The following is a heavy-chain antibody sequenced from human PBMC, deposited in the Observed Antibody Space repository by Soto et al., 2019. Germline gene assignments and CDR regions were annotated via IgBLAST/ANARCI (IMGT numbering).Heavy chain of an antibody. CDR2: IIPIFGTA. V-gene: IGHV1-69*12. CDR1: GGTFSSYA. J-gene: IGHJ4*02. D-gene: IGHD5-12*01. Sequence: QVQLVQSGAEVKKPGSSVKVSCKASGGTFSSYAISWVRQAPGQGLEWMGGIIPIFGTANYAQKFQGRVTXXAXEXXSTAYMERSSLRSEDTAVYDCARTVEMATTVPFDYWGQGTLVTVSS. CDR3: ARTVEMATTVPFDY.